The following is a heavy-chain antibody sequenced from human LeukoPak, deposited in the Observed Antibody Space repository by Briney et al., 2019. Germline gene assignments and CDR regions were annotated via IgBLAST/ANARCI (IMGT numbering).Heavy chain of an antibody. CDR2: IYYSGST. V-gene: IGHV4-59*01. D-gene: IGHD5-18*01. CDR1: GVSISSYY. CDR3: ASYGGYREDY. J-gene: IGHJ4*02. Sequence: SETLSLTCSVSGVSISSYYWSWIGQRPGKGLEWLGYIYYSGSTNYHPSLKSRVTISVDTSKNQYSPKLSSVTAADTAVYYCASYGGYREDYWGQGTLVTVSS.